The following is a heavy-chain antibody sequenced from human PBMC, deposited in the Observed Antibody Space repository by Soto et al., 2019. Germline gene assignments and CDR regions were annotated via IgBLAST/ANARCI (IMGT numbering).Heavy chain of an antibody. V-gene: IGHV3-30-3*01. CDR1: GFTFSSYA. J-gene: IGHJ4*02. Sequence: PGGSLRLSCAASGFTFSSYAMHWVRQAPGKGLEWVAVISYDGSNKYYADSVKGRFTISRDNSKNTLYLQMNSLRAEDTAVYYCAKGAYNWNLYYFDYWGQGTLVTVSS. D-gene: IGHD1-20*01. CDR3: AKGAYNWNLYYFDY. CDR2: ISYDGSNK.